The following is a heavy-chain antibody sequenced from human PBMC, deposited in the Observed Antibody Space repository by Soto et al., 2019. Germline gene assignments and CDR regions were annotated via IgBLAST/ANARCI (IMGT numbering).Heavy chain of an antibody. CDR3: ACINYYDSSGPLDY. V-gene: IGHV3-30-3*01. J-gene: IGHJ4*02. Sequence: QVQLVESGGGVVQPGRSLRLSCAASGFTFSSYAMHWVRQAPGKGLEWVAVISYDGSNKYYADSVKGRFTISRDNSKNTLYLQMNSLRAEDTAVYYCACINYYDSSGPLDYWGQGTLVTVSS. CDR1: GFTFSSYA. CDR2: ISYDGSNK. D-gene: IGHD3-22*01.